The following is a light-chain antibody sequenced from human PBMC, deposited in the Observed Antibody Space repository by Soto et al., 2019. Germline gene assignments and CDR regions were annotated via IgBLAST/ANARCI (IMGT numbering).Light chain of an antibody. Sequence: QSVLTQPPSASGTPGQRVTISCSGSSSNIGSNYVYWYQQLPGTAPKLLIYSNNQRPSGVPDRFSGSKSGTSASLAISGLRSADEADYYCAAWDDSLNGWVFGGGTKLTVL. V-gene: IGLV1-47*02. CDR3: AAWDDSLNGWV. CDR1: SSNIGSNY. CDR2: SNN. J-gene: IGLJ3*02.